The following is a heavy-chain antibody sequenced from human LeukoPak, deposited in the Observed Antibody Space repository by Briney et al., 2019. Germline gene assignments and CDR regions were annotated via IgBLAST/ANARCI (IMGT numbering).Heavy chain of an antibody. CDR2: IYYSGST. D-gene: IGHD3-22*01. V-gene: IGHV4-30-4*01. CDR3: ARAGPNYNYYDSSGRTTRPPDY. Sequence: PSETLSLTCTVSGGSISSGDYYWSWIRQPPGKGLEWIVYIYYSGSTYYNPSLKSRVTISVDTSKNQFSLKLSSVTAADTAVYYCARAGPNYNYYDSSGRTTRPPDYWGQGTLVTVSS. CDR1: GGSISSGDYY. J-gene: IGHJ4*02.